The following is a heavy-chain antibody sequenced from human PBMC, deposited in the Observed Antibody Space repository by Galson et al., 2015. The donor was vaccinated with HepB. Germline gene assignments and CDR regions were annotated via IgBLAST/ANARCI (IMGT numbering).Heavy chain of an antibody. CDR3: ARGQEFYCSGGSCYQLHYYYYGMDV. D-gene: IGHD2-15*01. J-gene: IGHJ6*02. CDR2: IIPIFGIA. Sequence: SVKASCKASGGTFSSYAISWVRQAPGQGLEWMGGIIPIFGIANYAQKFQGRVTITADKSTSTAYMELSSLRSEDTAVYYCARGQEFYCSGGSCYQLHYYYYGMDVWGQGTTVTVSS. CDR1: GGTFSSYA. V-gene: IGHV1-69*10.